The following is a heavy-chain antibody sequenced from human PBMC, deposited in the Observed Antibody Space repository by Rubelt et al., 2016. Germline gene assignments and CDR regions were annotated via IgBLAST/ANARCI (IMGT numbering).Heavy chain of an antibody. D-gene: IGHD1-26*01. CDR1: SYA. CDR2: ISGSGGST. Sequence: SYAMSWVRQAPGKGLEWVSAISGSGGSTYYADSVKGRFTISRDNSKNTLYLQMNSLRAEDTAVYYCAGVRGGLDYWGQGTLVTVSS. J-gene: IGHJ4*02. V-gene: IGHV3-23*01. CDR3: AGVRGGLDY.